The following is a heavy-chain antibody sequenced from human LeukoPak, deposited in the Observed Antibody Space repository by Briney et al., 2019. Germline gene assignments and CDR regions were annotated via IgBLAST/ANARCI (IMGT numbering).Heavy chain of an antibody. V-gene: IGHV3-23*01. CDR3: AKDQKDGYNYPTYFDY. CDR1: GFTFSSYA. CDR2: ISGSGGST. Sequence: PGGSLRLSCAASGFTFSSYAMSWVRQAPGKGLEWVSAISGSGGSTYYADSVKGRFTISRDNSKNTLYLQMNSLRAEDTAVYYCAKDQKDGYNYPTYFDYWGQGTLVTVSS. D-gene: IGHD5-24*01. J-gene: IGHJ4*02.